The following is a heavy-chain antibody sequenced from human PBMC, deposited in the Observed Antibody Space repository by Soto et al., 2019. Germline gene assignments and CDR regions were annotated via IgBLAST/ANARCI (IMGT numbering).Heavy chain of an antibody. D-gene: IGHD3-10*01. Sequence: LGESLKISCKGSGYSFTSYWIGWVRQMPGKGLEWMGIIYPGDSDTRYSPSFQGQVTISADRSISTAYVQWSSLKASDTAMYYCARLKVNTQSPSYYYGMDVWGQGTTVTVSS. J-gene: IGHJ6*02. V-gene: IGHV5-51*01. CDR2: IYPGDSDT. CDR1: GYSFTSYW. CDR3: ARLKVNTQSPSYYYGMDV.